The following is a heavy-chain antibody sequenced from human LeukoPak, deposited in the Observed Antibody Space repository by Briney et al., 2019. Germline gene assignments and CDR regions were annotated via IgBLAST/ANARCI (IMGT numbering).Heavy chain of an antibody. V-gene: IGHV4-34*01. D-gene: IGHD3-10*01. J-gene: IGHJ5*02. CDR2: ISESGST. CDR3: TRDSGTTGEVKFDP. Sequence: SETLSLTCAVYGGSFTGYFWSWIRQPPGKGLEWIGDISESGSTNYHPSLKSRVTISVDMSKNQFSLKMSSVTAADTAVYYCTRDSGTTGEVKFDPWGQGTLVAVSS. CDR1: GGSFTGYF.